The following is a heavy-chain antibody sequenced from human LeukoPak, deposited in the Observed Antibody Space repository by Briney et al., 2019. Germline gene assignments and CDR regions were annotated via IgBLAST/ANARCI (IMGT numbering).Heavy chain of an antibody. CDR1: GFTFSSYA. CDR2: ISYDGSNE. CDR3: AKDGEDIVVVPAAMLDY. J-gene: IGHJ4*02. Sequence: GGSLRLSCAASGFTFSSYAMHWVRQAPGKGLEWVALISYDGSNEYYADSVKGRFTISRDNSKNTLYLQMNSLRAEDTAVYYCAKDGEDIVVVPAAMLDYWGQGTLVTVSS. V-gene: IGHV3-30*18. D-gene: IGHD2-2*01.